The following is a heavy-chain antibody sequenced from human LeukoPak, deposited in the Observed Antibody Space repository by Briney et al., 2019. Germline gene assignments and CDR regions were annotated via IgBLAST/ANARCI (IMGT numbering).Heavy chain of an antibody. D-gene: IGHD4-11*01. CDR1: GGTFSSYA. V-gene: IGHV1-2*02. CDR2: INPKSGGT. J-gene: IGHJ4*02. Sequence: GASVKVSCKASGGTFSSYAISWVRQAPGQGLEWMGWINPKSGGTNYAQKFQGRVTMTRDTSISTAYMELSRLRSDDTAVYYCARVEVTTLDYWGQGTLVTVSS. CDR3: ARVEVTTLDY.